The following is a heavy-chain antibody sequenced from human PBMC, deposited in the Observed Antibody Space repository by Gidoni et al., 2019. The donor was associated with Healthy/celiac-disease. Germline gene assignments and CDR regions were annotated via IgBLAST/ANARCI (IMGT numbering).Heavy chain of an antibody. CDR3: ARDHIAVAGTFYGMDV. Sequence: QVQLQESGPGLVKPSETLSLTCTVSGGSISSYYWSWLRQPPGKGLEWIGYLSYSGSTNYNPSLKSRVTISVDTSKNQFSLKLSSVTAADTAVYYCARDHIAVAGTFYGMDVWGQGTTVTVSS. CDR1: GGSISSYY. D-gene: IGHD6-19*01. CDR2: LSYSGST. V-gene: IGHV4-59*01. J-gene: IGHJ6*02.